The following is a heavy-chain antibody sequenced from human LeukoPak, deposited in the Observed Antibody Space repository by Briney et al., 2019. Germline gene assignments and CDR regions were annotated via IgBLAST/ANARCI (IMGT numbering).Heavy chain of an antibody. CDR2: VYYSGSS. CDR1: GGSIGSSGYY. CDR3: ARTGGTIDY. Sequence: PSETLSLTCTVSGGSIGSSGYYWGWIRQPPGKGLEWIGNVYYSGSSNYSPSLKSRVTISVDTSNNHFSLKLSSVTAADTAVYYCARTGGTIDYWGQGTLVTVSS. V-gene: IGHV4-39*02. D-gene: IGHD2-8*02. J-gene: IGHJ4*02.